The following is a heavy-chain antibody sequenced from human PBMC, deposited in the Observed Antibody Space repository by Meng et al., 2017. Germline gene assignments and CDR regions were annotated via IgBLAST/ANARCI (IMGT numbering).Heavy chain of an antibody. CDR1: GFTFSSYS. J-gene: IGHJ6*02. D-gene: IGHD6-6*01. CDR2: ISSSSSYI. V-gene: IGHV3-21*01. CDR3: ARDLFGSIAAPYYYYGMDV. Sequence: GESLKISCAASGFTFSSYSMNWVRQAPGKGLEWVSSISSSSSYIYYADSVKGRFTISRDNAKNSLYLQMNSLRAEDTAVYYCARDLFGSIAAPYYYYGMDVWGQGNTVTVSS.